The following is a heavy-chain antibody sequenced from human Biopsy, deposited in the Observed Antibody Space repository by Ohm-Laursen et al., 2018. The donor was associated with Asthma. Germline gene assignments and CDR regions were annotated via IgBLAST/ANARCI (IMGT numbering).Heavy chain of an antibody. J-gene: IGHJ4*02. CDR1: GYTFTSYY. CDR3: ARRGITGTTLDY. D-gene: IGHD1-7*01. CDR2: INPSGGST. Sequence: ASVKVSCKASGYTFTSYYMHWVRQAPGQGLEWMGIINPSGGSTSYAQRFQGRVTMTRDTSTSTVYMELSSLRSEDTAVYYCARRGITGTTLDYWGQGTLVTVSS. V-gene: IGHV1-46*01.